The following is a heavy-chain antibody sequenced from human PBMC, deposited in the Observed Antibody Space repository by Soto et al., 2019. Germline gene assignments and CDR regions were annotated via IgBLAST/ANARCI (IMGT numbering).Heavy chain of an antibody. CDR1: GGSISSGGYY. CDR3: ATRNPYCSSSSCYASTFDY. Sequence: SETLSLTCTVSGGSISSGGYYWSWIRQHPGKGLEWIGYIYYSGSTDYNSSLKSRVTISVDTSKNQFSLNLSSVTAADTAVYYCATRNPYCSSSSCYASTFDYWGQGTLVTVSS. J-gene: IGHJ4*02. D-gene: IGHD2-2*01. V-gene: IGHV4-31*03. CDR2: IYYSGST.